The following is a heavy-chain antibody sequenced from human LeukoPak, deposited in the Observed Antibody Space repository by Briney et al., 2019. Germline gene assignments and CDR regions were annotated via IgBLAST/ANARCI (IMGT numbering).Heavy chain of an antibody. J-gene: IGHJ4*02. CDR3: ARLYSGSYGGDY. CDR1: GYTFTGYY. D-gene: IGHD1-26*01. CDR2: INPNSGGT. Sequence: ASVKVSCKASGYTFTGYYMHWVRQAPGQGLEWMGWINPNSGGTNYAQKFQGRVTMTRDTSISTAYMELSRLRSDDTAVYYCARLYSGSYGGDYWGQGTLVTVSS. V-gene: IGHV1-2*02.